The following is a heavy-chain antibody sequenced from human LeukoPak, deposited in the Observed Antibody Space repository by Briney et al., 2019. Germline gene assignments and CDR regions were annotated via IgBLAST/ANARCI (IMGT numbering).Heavy chain of an antibody. D-gene: IGHD4-23*01. J-gene: IGHJ4*02. CDR2: IKQDGSEK. V-gene: IGHV3-7*01. CDR3: ARGKMTMVVTPGDY. Sequence: GGSLRLSCAASGFTFSSYWMSWVRQAPGKGLEWVANIKQDGSEKYYVDSVKGRFTISRDNAKNSLYLQMNSLRAGDTAVYYCARGKMTMVVTPGDYWGQGTLVTVSS. CDR1: GFTFSSYW.